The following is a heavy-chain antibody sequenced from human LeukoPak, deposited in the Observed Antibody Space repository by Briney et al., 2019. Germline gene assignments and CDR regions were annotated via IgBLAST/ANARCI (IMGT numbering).Heavy chain of an antibody. CDR3: ARLILTGYYGMDV. D-gene: IGHD3-9*01. Sequence: PSETLSLTCTVFGASFSTFYWSWIRQSPGKGLEWIGEVNHSGSTNYNPSLKSRVIISVDTSNNQFSLKLSSVTAADTAVYYCARLILTGYYGMDVWGQGTTVTVSS. CDR1: GASFSTFY. J-gene: IGHJ6*02. CDR2: VNHSGST. V-gene: IGHV4-34*01.